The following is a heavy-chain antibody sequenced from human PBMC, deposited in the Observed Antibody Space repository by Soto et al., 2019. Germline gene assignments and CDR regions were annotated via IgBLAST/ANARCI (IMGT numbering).Heavy chain of an antibody. D-gene: IGHD3-10*01. CDR1: GGSISSYY. CDR2: IYYSGST. V-gene: IGHV4-59*01. J-gene: IGHJ6*02. CDR3: ARDLLGTYGSGRPRGGMDV. Sequence: PSETLSLTCTVSGGSISSYYWSWIRQPPGKGLEWIGYIYYSGSTNYNPSLKSRVTISVDTSKNQFSLKLSSVTAADTAVYYCARDLLGTYGSGRPRGGMDVWGQGTTVTVSS.